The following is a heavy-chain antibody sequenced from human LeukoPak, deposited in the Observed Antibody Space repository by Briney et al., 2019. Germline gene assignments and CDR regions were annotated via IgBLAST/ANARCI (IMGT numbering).Heavy chain of an antibody. CDR2: ISGRGDST. V-gene: IGHV3-23*01. J-gene: IGHJ4*02. D-gene: IGHD3-9*01. CDR3: AKDLRLGLRYFDWLLSPFDY. Sequence: GGSLRLSCAASGITFSSYAMSWVRQAPGKGLGWVSSISGRGDSTYYADSVKGRFTISRDNSKNTLYLQMNSLRPEDTAVYYCAKDLRLGLRYFDWLLSPFDYWGQGTLVTVSS. CDR1: GITFSSYA.